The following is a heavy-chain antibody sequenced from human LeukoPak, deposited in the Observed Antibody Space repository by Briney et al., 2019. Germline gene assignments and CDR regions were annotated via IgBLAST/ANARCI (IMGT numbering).Heavy chain of an antibody. D-gene: IGHD4-17*01. Sequence: GASVKVSCKASGYTFTGYYMHWVRQAPAQGLEWMGWINPNSGGTNYAQKFQGRVTMTRDTSISTAYMELSRLRSDDTAVYYCARVMGYGDYYYGMDVWGQGTTVTVSS. V-gene: IGHV1-2*02. CDR3: ARVMGYGDYYYGMDV. CDR1: GYTFTGYY. CDR2: INPNSGGT. J-gene: IGHJ6*02.